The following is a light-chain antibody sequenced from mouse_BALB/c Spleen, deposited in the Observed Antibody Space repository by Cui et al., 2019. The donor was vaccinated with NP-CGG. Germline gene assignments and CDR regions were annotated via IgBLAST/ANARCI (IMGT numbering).Light chain of an antibody. CDR1: TGAVTISNY. CDR3: ALWYSNHWV. Sequence: QPVVLQESALPTSPGETVTLTCRSSTGAVTISNYANWVQGKPDHLFTGLIGGTNNRVPGIPTRFSGSLIGDKAALTITGAQTEDEAIYFCALWYSNHWVFGGGTKLTVL. CDR2: GTN. V-gene: IGLV1*01. J-gene: IGLJ1*01.